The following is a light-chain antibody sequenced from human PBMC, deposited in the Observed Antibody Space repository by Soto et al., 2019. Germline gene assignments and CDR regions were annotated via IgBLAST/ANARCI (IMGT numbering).Light chain of an antibody. V-gene: IGLV1-44*01. CDR1: SSNIGTSS. Sequence: QSALTQPHSASGTPGQRVTISCSGSSSNIGTSSVHWFQQLPGTAPKLLISTTNQRPSGVPERFSGPKSGTSASLAISGLQSEDEADYYCAEWDDSRNGHVFGTGTKVTVL. CDR2: TTN. CDR3: AEWDDSRNGHV. J-gene: IGLJ1*01.